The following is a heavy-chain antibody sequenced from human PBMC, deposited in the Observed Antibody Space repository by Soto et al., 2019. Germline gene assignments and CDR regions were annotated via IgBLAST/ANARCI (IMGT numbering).Heavy chain of an antibody. CDR1: GFTFTTYG. CDR3: ARGFGSAVYASHFDD. V-gene: IGHV3-33*01. CDR2: TWHDGSVG. D-gene: IGHD3-16*01. J-gene: IGHJ4*02. Sequence: QVQLMESGGGVVQPGTSLRLSCVASGFTFTTYGMHWVRQAPGKGLEWLAVTWHDGSVGYYADSVRGRLTISRANYKNTLYLQINSLRADDTAVYYCARGFGSAVYASHFDDWGQGPPVTVSS.